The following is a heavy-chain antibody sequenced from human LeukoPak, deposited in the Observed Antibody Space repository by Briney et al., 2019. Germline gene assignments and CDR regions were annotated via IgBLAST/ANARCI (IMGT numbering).Heavy chain of an antibody. Sequence: ESGPALVKPTQTLTLTCTFSGFSLSTSGMRVSWIRQPPGKALEWLARIDWDDDKFYSTSLKTRLTISKDTSKNQVVLTMTNMDPVDTATYYCARTGSSWYALDYWGQGTLVTVSS. CDR3: ARTGSSWYALDY. J-gene: IGHJ4*02. D-gene: IGHD6-13*01. V-gene: IGHV2-70*04. CDR1: GFSLSTSGMR. CDR2: IDWDDDK.